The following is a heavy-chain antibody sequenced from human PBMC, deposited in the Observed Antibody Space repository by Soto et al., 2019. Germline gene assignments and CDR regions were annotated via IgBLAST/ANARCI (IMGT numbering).Heavy chain of an antibody. Sequence: GGSLRLSCAASGFTFSSYSMNWVRQAPGKGLEWVSSISSSSSYIYYADSVKGRFTISRDNAKNSLYLQMNSLRAEDTAVYYCARDFQSKIAAAGDPIYYFDYWGQGTLVTVSS. V-gene: IGHV3-21*01. D-gene: IGHD6-13*01. J-gene: IGHJ4*02. CDR2: ISSSSSYI. CDR1: GFTFSSYS. CDR3: ARDFQSKIAAAGDPIYYFDY.